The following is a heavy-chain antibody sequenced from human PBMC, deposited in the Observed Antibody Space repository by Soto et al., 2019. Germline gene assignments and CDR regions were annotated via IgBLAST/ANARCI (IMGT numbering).Heavy chain of an antibody. CDR2: TWYDGSNK. V-gene: IGHV3-33*01. J-gene: IGHJ4*01. CDR1: GFTFNSYN. CDR3: ARDLGTTTVIVPGY. D-gene: IGHD4-17*01. Sequence: QVQLVESGGGVVQPGRSLRLSCAASGFTFNSYNMHWVRQAPGRGLEWVAVTWYDGSNKYNADAVKGRFTISRDNSKNTLYLQMNSQRAEDTALYYCARDLGTTTVIVPGYWGHGTLVTVSS.